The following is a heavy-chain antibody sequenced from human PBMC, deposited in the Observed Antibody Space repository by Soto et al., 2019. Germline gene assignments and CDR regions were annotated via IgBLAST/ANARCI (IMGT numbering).Heavy chain of an antibody. CDR1: GFSLTTYGVG. D-gene: IGHD5-12*01. J-gene: IGHJ4*02. CDR3: AHSRGYVGFDY. CDR2: IYCDDDK. Sequence: QITLKETGPTLVNPTQTLTLTCTFSGFSLTTYGVGVGWIRQPPGKALEWLAFIYCDDDKRNGPSLKSRLTITKDTSKNQVALRMTNMDPVDTATYYCAHSRGYVGFDYWGQGILVTVSS. V-gene: IGHV2-5*05.